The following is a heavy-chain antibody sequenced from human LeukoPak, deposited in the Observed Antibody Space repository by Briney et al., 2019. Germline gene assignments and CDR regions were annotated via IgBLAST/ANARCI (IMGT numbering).Heavy chain of an antibody. V-gene: IGHV1-18*01. Sequence: ASVKVSCKVSGYTFTDYYIHWVRQAPGQGLEWMGWISAYNSNTNYAQKLQGRVTMTTDTSTSTAYMELRSLRSDDTAVYYCARVGATSWFDPWGQGTLVTVSS. D-gene: IGHD1-26*01. CDR3: ARVGATSWFDP. J-gene: IGHJ5*02. CDR1: GYTFTDYY. CDR2: ISAYNSNT.